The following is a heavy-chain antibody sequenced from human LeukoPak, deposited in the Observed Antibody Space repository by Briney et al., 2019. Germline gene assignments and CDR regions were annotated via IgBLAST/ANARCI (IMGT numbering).Heavy chain of an antibody. J-gene: IGHJ5*02. CDR3: ARGSDILTGYSLGWFDP. V-gene: IGHV4-4*07. CDR1: GDSIRSYY. Sequence: PSETLSLTCTASGDSIRSYYWSWIRQPAGKGLEWIGRIYSTGITNYNPSLKSRVTMSVDTSKNQFSLKLSSVTAADTAVYYCARGSDILTGYSLGWFDPWGQGTLVTVSS. D-gene: IGHD3-9*01. CDR2: IYSTGIT.